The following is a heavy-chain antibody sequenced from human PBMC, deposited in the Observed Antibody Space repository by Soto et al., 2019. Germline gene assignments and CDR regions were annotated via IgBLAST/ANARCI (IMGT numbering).Heavy chain of an antibody. CDR2: INHSGST. V-gene: IGHV4-34*01. CDR1: GGSFRGYY. J-gene: IGHJ5*02. D-gene: IGHD3-10*01. Sequence: QVQLQQWGAGLLKPSETLSLTCAVYGGSFRGYYWSWIRQPPGKGLEWIGEINHSGSTNYTPSLTSRVTISVDTSKNQVSLKLSSVKAADTAVYYCARGDGEGSYYKRWFAPWGQGTLVTVSA. CDR3: ARGDGEGSYYKRWFAP.